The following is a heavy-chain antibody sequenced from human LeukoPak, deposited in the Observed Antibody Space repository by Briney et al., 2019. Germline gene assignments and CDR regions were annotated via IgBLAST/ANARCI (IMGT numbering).Heavy chain of an antibody. CDR1: GFTFSDYY. CDR3: ARGTGTTAYFDY. CDR2: ISGSSGYT. D-gene: IGHD1-1*01. Sequence: PGGSLRLSCAASGFTFSDYYMSWVRQAPGKGLEWVSYISGSSGYTKYADSVMGRFTISRDNAKNSLYLQVNSLRAEDTAVYYCARGTGTTAYFDYWGQGTLVTVSS. J-gene: IGHJ4*02. V-gene: IGHV3-11*06.